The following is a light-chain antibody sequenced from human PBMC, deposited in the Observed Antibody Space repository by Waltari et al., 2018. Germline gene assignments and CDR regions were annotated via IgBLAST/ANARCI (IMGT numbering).Light chain of an antibody. CDR3: HQRSARDT. V-gene: IGKV3-11*01. CDR2: DAS. J-gene: IGKJ5*01. CDR1: QNVATH. Sequence: DIVLTQSPATLSLSPGERATLSCRASQNVATHLAWYQQKPGQAPRLLIYDASTRATGIPARFSGSGSGTDFSRTSSTVEPEDLAIYYCHQRSARDTCGQGKRLEIK.